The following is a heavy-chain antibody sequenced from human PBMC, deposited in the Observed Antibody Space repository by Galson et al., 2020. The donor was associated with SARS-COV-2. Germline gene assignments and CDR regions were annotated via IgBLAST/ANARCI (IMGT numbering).Heavy chain of an antibody. J-gene: IGHJ4*02. Sequence: GESLKISCAASGFTFTSYAMHWVRQAPGKGLEWVALTSYDGTNKYYADSVKGRFTISRDDSKNTLYVQMNSLRSEDTAVYYCARGDEFKRVVADYWGQGTLVTVSS. CDR1: GFTFTSYA. V-gene: IGHV3-30*04. CDR2: TSYDGTNK. D-gene: IGHD2-15*01. CDR3: ARGDEFKRVVADY.